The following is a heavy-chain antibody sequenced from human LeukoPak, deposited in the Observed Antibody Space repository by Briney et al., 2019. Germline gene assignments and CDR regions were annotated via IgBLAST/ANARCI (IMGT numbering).Heavy chain of an antibody. CDR2: ISSSDTI. Sequence: GGSLRLSCVASGFTFSSYEMNWVRQAPGKGLEWVSYISSSDTIYYADSVKGRFSISRDNAENSLYLQMNSLRAEDTAVYYCARGFGGAADYWGQGTLVTVSS. V-gene: IGHV3-48*03. CDR1: GFTFSSYE. CDR3: ARGFGGAADY. J-gene: IGHJ4*02. D-gene: IGHD3-16*01.